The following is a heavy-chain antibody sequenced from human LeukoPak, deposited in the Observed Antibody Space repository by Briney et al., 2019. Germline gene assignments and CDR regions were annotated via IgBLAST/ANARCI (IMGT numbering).Heavy chain of an antibody. Sequence: SDTLSLTCAVSGYSITSSSWWGWIRQPPGKGLEWIGYIYHSGTTYYNPSLQSRVTMSVDASKNQFSLKLSSVTAVDTAVYYCARKENVYYYFDYWGQGTLVTVSS. CDR3: ARKENVYYYFDY. J-gene: IGHJ4*02. V-gene: IGHV4-28*01. CDR2: IYHSGTT. CDR1: GYSITSSSW. D-gene: IGHD3-10*01.